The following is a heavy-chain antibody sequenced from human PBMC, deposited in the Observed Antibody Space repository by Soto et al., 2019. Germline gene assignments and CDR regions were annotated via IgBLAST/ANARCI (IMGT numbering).Heavy chain of an antibody. CDR1: GGSISSRGYY. Sequence: QLQLQESGPGLVKPSETLSLTCTVSGGSISSRGYYWGWIRQPPGKGLEWIGTIYYSGSTDYNPSLKSRVTISVETSKNQFSRKLSSVTAADTAVYYCATSNWFDPWGQGTLVTVSS. CDR2: IYYSGST. CDR3: ATSNWFDP. V-gene: IGHV4-39*01. J-gene: IGHJ5*02.